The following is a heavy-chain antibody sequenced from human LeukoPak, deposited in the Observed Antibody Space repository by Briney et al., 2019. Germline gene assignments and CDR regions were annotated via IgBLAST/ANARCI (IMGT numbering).Heavy chain of an antibody. CDR2: ISDSDNSM. CDR3: AKDHPVLDQ. J-gene: IGHJ4*02. CDR1: GFTLRSYS. Sequence: GGSLRLSCAASGFTLRSYSMNWVRQAPGKGLEWVSSISDSDNSMYYANSVKGRFTISRDNSKSTLYLQMNSLGVEDTAVYYCAKDHPVLDQWGQGTLVTVSS. D-gene: IGHD6-6*01. V-gene: IGHV3-21*01.